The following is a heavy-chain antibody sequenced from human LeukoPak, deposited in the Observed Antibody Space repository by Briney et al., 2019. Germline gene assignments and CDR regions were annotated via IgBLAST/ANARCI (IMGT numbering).Heavy chain of an antibody. CDR1: GFTFSSYG. J-gene: IGHJ4*02. D-gene: IGHD5/OR15-5a*01. V-gene: IGHV3-23*01. Sequence: GGSLRLSCAASGFTFSSYGMYWVRQAPGKGLEWVSAISGSGGSTYYADFVKGRFTISRDNSKNTLYLQINSLRAEDTAVYYCAKVQSNYFDYWGQGTLVTVSS. CDR2: ISGSGGST. CDR3: AKVQSNYFDY.